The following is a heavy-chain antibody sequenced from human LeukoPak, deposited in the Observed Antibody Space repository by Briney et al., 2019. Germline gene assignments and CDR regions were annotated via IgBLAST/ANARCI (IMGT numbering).Heavy chain of an antibody. D-gene: IGHD6-25*01. CDR2: ISYDGSNK. CDR1: GFTFSSYG. Sequence: GGSLRLSCAASGFTFSSYGMHWVRQAPGKGLEWVAVISYDGSNKYYADSVKGRFTISRDNSKNTLYLQMNSLRAEDTAVYYWAKAPAGEHWGQGTLVTVSS. CDR3: AKAPAGEH. V-gene: IGHV3-30*18. J-gene: IGHJ1*01.